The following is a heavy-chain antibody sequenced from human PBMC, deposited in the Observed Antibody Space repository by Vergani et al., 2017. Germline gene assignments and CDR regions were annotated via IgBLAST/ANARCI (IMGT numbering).Heavy chain of an antibody. V-gene: IGHV4-59*01. CDR1: GGSISSYY. Sequence: QVQLQESGPGLVKPSETLSLTCTVSGGSISSYYWSWIRQPPGKGLEWIVYIYYSGSTNYNPSLKSRVTISVDTSKNQFSLKLSSVTAADTAVYYCAREGYSSSSFDYWGQGTLVTVSS. CDR2: IYYSGST. D-gene: IGHD6-6*01. J-gene: IGHJ4*02. CDR3: AREGYSSSSFDY.